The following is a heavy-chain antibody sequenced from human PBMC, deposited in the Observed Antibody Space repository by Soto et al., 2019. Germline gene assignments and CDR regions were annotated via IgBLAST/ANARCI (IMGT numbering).Heavy chain of an antibody. CDR1: VFSIDIYA. J-gene: IGHJ5*02. V-gene: IGHV3-9*01. CDR3: AKASNDFWSGYYKGWFDL. D-gene: IGHD3-3*01. CDR2: IDWNSGSI. Sequence: ALLVSCVASVFSIDIYAMPWVRLAPGKGLEWVSGIDWNSGSIGYADSVKGRSTISRDNAKNSLYLQVNSLRSEDTALYYCAKASNDFWSGYYKGWFDLWGQGTKVTVSS.